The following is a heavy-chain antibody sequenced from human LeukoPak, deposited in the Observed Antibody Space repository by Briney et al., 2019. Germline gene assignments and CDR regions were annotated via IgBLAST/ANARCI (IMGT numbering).Heavy chain of an antibody. CDR1: GFTFSVYY. CDR2: ISSSGSTI. J-gene: IGHJ2*01. V-gene: IGHV3-11*01. D-gene: IGHD3-22*01. Sequence: PGGSLRLTCAASGFTFSVYYMSWIRQAPGKGLEWLSYISSSGSTIYYADSVKGRFTISRDNAENSLYLQMNSLRAEDTAVYYCARILYYYDSSSYRDWYFDLWGRGTLVTVSS. CDR3: ARILYYYDSSSYRDWYFDL.